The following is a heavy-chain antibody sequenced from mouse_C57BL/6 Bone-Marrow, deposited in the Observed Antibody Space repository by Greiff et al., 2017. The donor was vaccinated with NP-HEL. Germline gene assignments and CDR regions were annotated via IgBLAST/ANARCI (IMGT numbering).Heavy chain of an antibody. CDR2: IRSKSNNYAT. Sequence: DVKLVESGGGLVQPKGSLKLSCAASGFSFNTYAMNWVRQAPGKGLEWVARIRSKSNNYATYYADAVKDRFTISRDDSESMLYLQMNNLKTEDTAMYYCVRRYYYGSAWFAYWGQGTLVTVSA. V-gene: IGHV10-1*01. CDR3: VRRYYYGSAWFAY. J-gene: IGHJ3*01. D-gene: IGHD1-1*01. CDR1: GFSFNTYA.